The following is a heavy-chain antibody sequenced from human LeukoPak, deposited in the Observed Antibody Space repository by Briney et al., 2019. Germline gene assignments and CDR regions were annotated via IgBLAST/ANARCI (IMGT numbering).Heavy chain of an antibody. CDR1: GGSISSYY. J-gene: IGHJ5*02. CDR2: IHTSGST. CDR3: AREASRDCRTTSCYEVFDP. V-gene: IGHV4-4*07. Sequence: SETLSLTCTVSGGSISSYYWSWIRQPAGKGLEWIGRIHTSGSTNYNPSLKSRVTISVDTSKNQFSLKLSSVTAADTAVYYCAREASRDCRTTSCYEVFDPWGQGTLVTVSS. D-gene: IGHD2-2*01.